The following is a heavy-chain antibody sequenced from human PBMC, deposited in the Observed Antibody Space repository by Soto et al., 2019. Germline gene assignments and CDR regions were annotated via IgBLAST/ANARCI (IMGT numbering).Heavy chain of an antibody. CDR3: ARSIVVVTSFDY. Sequence: ASVKVSCKASGYTFTSYAMHWVRQAPGQRLEWMGWINAGNGNTKYSQKFQGRVTITRDTSASTAYMELSSLRSEDTAVYYCARSIVVVTSFDYCGQGTLVTVSA. J-gene: IGHJ4*02. CDR2: INAGNGNT. CDR1: GYTFTSYA. V-gene: IGHV1-3*01. D-gene: IGHD3-22*01.